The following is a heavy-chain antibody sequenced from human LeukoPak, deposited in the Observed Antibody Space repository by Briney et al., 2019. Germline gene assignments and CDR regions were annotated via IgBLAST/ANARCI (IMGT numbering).Heavy chain of an antibody. CDR3: ARRATMVRGIINPSDY. CDR2: IYPGDSDT. D-gene: IGHD3-10*01. V-gene: IGHV5-51*01. Sequence: GESLKISCQGSGYSFTTYWIGWVRQMPGKGLEWMGIIYPGDSDTRYSPSFQGRVTISADKSISTAYLQWSSLKASDTAMYYCARRATMVRGIINPSDYWGQGTLVTVSS. CDR1: GYSFTTYW. J-gene: IGHJ4*02.